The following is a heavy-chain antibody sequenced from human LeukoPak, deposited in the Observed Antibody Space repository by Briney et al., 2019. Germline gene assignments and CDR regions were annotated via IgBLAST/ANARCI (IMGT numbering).Heavy chain of an antibody. Sequence: GGSLRLSCAASGFTFSSYDMHWVRQATGKGLEWVSAIGTAGDTYYPGSVKGRFTISRDNAKNSLYLQMNSLRAEDTAVYYCARGFCRGVYCYGVDYGMDVWGRGTTVTVSS. D-gene: IGHD2-15*01. V-gene: IGHV3-13*01. J-gene: IGHJ6*02. CDR1: GFTFSSYD. CDR3: ARGFCRGVYCYGVDYGMDV. CDR2: IGTAGDT.